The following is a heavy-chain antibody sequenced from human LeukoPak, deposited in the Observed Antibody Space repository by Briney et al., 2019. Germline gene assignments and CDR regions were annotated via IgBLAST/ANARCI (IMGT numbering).Heavy chain of an antibody. CDR3: ARQDDSSGYHKIFDY. CDR1: GGSFSGYY. Sequence: SETLSLTCAVYGGSFSGYYWSWIRQPPGKGLEWIGEINHSGSTTYNPSLKSRVTISVDTSKNQFSLNLSSVTAADTAVYYCARQDDSSGYHKIFDYWGPGTLVTVSS. CDR2: INHSGST. D-gene: IGHD3-22*01. V-gene: IGHV4-34*01. J-gene: IGHJ4*02.